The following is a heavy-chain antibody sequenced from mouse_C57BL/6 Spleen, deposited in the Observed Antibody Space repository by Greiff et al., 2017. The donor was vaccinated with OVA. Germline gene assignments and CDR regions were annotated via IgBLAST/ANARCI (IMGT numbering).Heavy chain of an antibody. CDR1: GFSLTSYG. CDR2: IWRGGST. J-gene: IGHJ4*01. Sequence: QVQLQQSGPGLVQPSQSLSITCTVSGFSLTSYGVHWVRQSPGKGLEWLGVIWRGGSTDYNEAFMSRMSITKDNSKSQVFFKMNILQVVDTAIYYCAKVGGFTTVRDAIDYWGQGTSVTVSS. V-gene: IGHV2-5*01. CDR3: AKVGGFTTVRDAIDY. D-gene: IGHD1-1*01.